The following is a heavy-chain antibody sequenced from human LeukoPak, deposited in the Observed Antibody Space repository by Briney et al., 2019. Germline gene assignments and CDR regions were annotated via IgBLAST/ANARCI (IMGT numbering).Heavy chain of an antibody. CDR3: ARDCSSTACKRPVLDF. V-gene: IGHV1-46*01. CDR1: GYTFTSHY. D-gene: IGHD6-13*01. CDR2: IHPSGGNP. J-gene: IGHJ4*02. Sequence: ASVKISCKASGYTFTSHYVHWVRQAPGQGLEWMGIIHPSGGNPRSTENFQGRVTMTRDTSTSTVYLELRSLTSQDTAVYYCARDCSSTACKRPVLDFWGQRIPVTLSS.